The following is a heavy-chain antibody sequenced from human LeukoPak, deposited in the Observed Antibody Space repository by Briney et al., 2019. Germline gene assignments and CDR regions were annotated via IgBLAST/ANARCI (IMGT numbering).Heavy chain of an antibody. J-gene: IGHJ3*02. Sequence: KPSETLSLTCTVSGGSISSYYWSWIRQPPGKGLEWIGEINHSGSTNYNPSLKSRVTISVDTSKNQFSLKLSSVTAADTAVYYCARGLLLFDIWGQGTMVTVSS. D-gene: IGHD3-10*01. V-gene: IGHV4-34*01. CDR1: GGSISSYY. CDR3: ARGLLLFDI. CDR2: INHSGST.